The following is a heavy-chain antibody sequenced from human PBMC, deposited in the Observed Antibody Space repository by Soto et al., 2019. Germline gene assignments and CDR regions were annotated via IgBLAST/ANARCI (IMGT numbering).Heavy chain of an antibody. J-gene: IGHJ5*02. V-gene: IGHV3-48*02. Sequence: EVQLVESGGGLVQPGGSLRLSCAASGFTFSSYSMNWVRQAPGKGLEWVSYISSSSSTIYYADSVKGRFTISRDNAKNSLYLQMNGLRDEDTAVYYGAREGGSLNWFDPWGQGTLVTVSS. D-gene: IGHD1-26*01. CDR3: AREGGSLNWFDP. CDR2: ISSSSSTI. CDR1: GFTFSSYS.